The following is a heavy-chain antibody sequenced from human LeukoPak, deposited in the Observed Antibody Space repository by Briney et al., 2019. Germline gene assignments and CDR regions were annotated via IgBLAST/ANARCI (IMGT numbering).Heavy chain of an antibody. V-gene: IGHV4-4*09. Sequence: SETLSLACTVSGGSISSYYWSWIRQPPRKGLEWIGYIYTSGSTNYNPSLKSRVTISVDTSKNQFSLKLSSVTAAHTAVYYCARVGADIVVVPAAMSGFDIWGQGTMVTVSS. CDR2: IYTSGST. CDR3: ARVGADIVVVPAAMSGFDI. D-gene: IGHD2-2*01. J-gene: IGHJ3*02. CDR1: GGSISSYY.